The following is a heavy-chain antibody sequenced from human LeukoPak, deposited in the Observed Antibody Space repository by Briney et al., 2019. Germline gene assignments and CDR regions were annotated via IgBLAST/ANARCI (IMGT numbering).Heavy chain of an antibody. CDR1: GGSISSSNW. J-gene: IGHJ4*02. CDR2: IYHSGST. D-gene: IGHD6-6*01. V-gene: IGHV4-4*02. CDR3: AAGETEARPDIHYFDY. Sequence: PSGTLSLTCAVSGGSISSSNWWSWVRQPPGKGLEWIGEIYHSGSTYYNPSLKSRVTISVDRSKNQFSLKLSSVTAADTAVYYCAAGETEARPDIHYFDYWGQGTLVTVSS.